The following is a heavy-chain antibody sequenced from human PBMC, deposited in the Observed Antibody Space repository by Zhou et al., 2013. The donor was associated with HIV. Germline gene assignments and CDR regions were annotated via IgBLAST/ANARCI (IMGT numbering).Heavy chain of an antibody. J-gene: IGHJ4*02. D-gene: IGHD3-3*01. V-gene: IGHV1-69*11. CDR3: ARDQALSGHFDY. CDR2: IIPVLKTA. CDR1: GVTFNTFG. Sequence: QVRLVQSGDEVKKPGSSVKVTCKASGVTFNTFGITWVRQAPGQGLEWMGRIIPVLKTANYAQKFQGRVTITADEVTTTAYMELSMLRSEDTATYYCARDQALSGHFDYWGQGTLVTVSS.